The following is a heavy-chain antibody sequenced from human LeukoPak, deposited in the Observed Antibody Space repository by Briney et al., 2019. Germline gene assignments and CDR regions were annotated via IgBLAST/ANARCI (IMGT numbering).Heavy chain of an antibody. CDR2: ISWDGGST. V-gene: IGHV3-43D*03. J-gene: IGHJ6*04. CDR3: AKSDYYDSSGYSPYYYYGMDV. D-gene: IGHD3-22*01. Sequence: GCALRLSCAASGFTFHDYAMHGLRQAPGKGLKGVSLISWDGGSTYYADSVKGRLNISRDNSKNSLYLQMNSLRAEDTALYYCAKSDYYDSSGYSPYYYYGMDVWGKGTTVTVSS. CDR1: GFTFHDYA.